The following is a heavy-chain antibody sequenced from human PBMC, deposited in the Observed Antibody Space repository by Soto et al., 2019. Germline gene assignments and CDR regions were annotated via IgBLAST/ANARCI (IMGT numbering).Heavy chain of an antibody. CDR2: IYYSGST. CDR3: ACNPHYYDSSGYASGFDP. CDR1: GGSISSGDYY. V-gene: IGHV4-30-4*01. Sequence: PSETLSLTCTVSGGSISSGDYYWSWIRQPPGKGLEWIGYIYYSGSTYYNPSLKSRVTISVDTSKNQFSLKLSSVTAADTAVYYCACNPHYYDSSGYASGFDPWGQGTLVTFSS. J-gene: IGHJ5*02. D-gene: IGHD3-22*01.